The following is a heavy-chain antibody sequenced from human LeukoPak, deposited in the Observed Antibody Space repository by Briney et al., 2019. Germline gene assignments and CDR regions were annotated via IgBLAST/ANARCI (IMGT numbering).Heavy chain of an antibody. D-gene: IGHD3-22*01. Sequence: PSGTLSLTCAVSGGSISSSNWWSWVRQPPGKGLEWIGEIYHSGSTNYNPSLKSRVTISVDKSKNQFSLKLSSVTAADTAVYYCARHRSEGGYYYPSWFDPWGQGTLVTVSS. CDR3: ARHRSEGGYYYPSWFDP. CDR2: IYHSGST. J-gene: IGHJ5*02. V-gene: IGHV4-4*02. CDR1: GGSISSSNW.